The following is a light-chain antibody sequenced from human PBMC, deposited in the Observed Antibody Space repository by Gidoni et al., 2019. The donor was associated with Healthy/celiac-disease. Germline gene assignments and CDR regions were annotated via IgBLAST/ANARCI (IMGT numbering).Light chain of an antibody. CDR1: QDISNY. CDR3: QPYDNLPLT. CDR2: DAS. V-gene: IGKV1-33*01. J-gene: IGKJ4*01. Sequence: DSQMTQSPSSLSASVGDRVTITCQASQDISNYLNWYQQKPGKAPKLLIYDASNLETGVPSRFSGSGSGTDFTFTISSLQPEDIATYYCQPYDNLPLTFGGGTKVEFK.